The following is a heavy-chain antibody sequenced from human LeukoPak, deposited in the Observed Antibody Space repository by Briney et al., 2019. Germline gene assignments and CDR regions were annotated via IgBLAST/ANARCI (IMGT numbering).Heavy chain of an antibody. D-gene: IGHD4-17*01. CDR2: INTDGSST. J-gene: IGHJ4*02. Sequence: GGSLRLSCAASGFIFSSYWMHWVRHAPGKGLAWVSRINTDGSSTSYADSVKGRFTISRDNAKNTLYLQMNSLRAEDTAVYYCARDPSTVTRGGDYWGQGTLVTVSS. CDR3: ARDPSTVTRGGDY. V-gene: IGHV3-74*01. CDR1: GFIFSSYW.